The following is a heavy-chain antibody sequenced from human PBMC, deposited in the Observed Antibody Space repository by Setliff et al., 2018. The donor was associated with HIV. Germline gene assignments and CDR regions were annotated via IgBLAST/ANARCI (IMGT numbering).Heavy chain of an antibody. D-gene: IGHD3-10*01. CDR2: IYTSGST. Sequence: SETLSLTCTVSGGSISSSSYYWSWIRQPAGKGLEWIGRIYTSGSTNYNPSLKSRVTISVDTSKNQFSLKLSSVTAADTAVYYCARIIMPRGGAFDIWGQGTMVT. CDR1: GGSISSSSYY. CDR3: ARIIMPRGGAFDI. J-gene: IGHJ3*02. V-gene: IGHV4-61*02.